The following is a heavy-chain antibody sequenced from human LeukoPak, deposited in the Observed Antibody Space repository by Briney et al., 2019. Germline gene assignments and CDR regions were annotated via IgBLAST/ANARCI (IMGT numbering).Heavy chain of an antibody. CDR2: IVVGSGNT. J-gene: IGHJ6*02. D-gene: IGHD3-10*01. Sequence: SVKVSCKASGFTFTSSAMQWVRQTRGQRLEWIEWIVVGSGNTNYAQKFQERVTITRDMYTSTAYMELSSLRSEDTAVYYCAASITMVRGVILPKYGMDVWGQGTTVTVCS. CDR3: AASITMVRGVILPKYGMDV. CDR1: GFTFTSSA. V-gene: IGHV1-58*02.